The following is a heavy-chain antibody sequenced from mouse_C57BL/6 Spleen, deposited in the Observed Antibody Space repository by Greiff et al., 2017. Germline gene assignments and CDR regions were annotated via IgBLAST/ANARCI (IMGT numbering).Heavy chain of an antibody. V-gene: IGHV5-4*01. CDR3: ARGGDYSNYVPAMDY. D-gene: IGHD2-5*01. J-gene: IGHJ4*01. CDR1: GFTFSSYA. CDR2: ISDGGSYS. Sequence: EVQLVESGGGLVKPGGSLKLSCAASGFTFSSYAMSWVRQTPEKRLEWVATISDGGSYSYYPDNVKGRFTISRDNAKNNLYLQMSHLKSEDTAMYYCARGGDYSNYVPAMDYWGQGTSVTVSS.